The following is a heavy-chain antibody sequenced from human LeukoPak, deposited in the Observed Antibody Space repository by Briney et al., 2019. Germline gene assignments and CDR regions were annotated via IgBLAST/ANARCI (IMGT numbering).Heavy chain of an antibody. CDR2: IYSGGGT. Sequence: GGSLRLSCAASGFTVSSNYMSWVRQAPGKGLEWVSVIYSGGGTYYADSVKGRFTISRDNSKNTLYLQMNSLRAEDTAVYYCARRPPTNWGLDYWGQGTLVTVSS. CDR1: GFTVSSNY. D-gene: IGHD7-27*01. J-gene: IGHJ4*02. CDR3: ARRPPTNWGLDY. V-gene: IGHV3-53*01.